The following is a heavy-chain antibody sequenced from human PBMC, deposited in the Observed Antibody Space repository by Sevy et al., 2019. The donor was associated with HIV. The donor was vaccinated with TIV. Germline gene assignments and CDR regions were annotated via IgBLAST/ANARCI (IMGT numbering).Heavy chain of an antibody. Sequence: SETLSLTCTVSGGSISSYYWSWIRQPPGKGLEWIGYIYYSGSTKYNPSLKSRVSISVDTTKNQFSLKLNSVTAADTAVYYCARDGYYSDSSGYYHYYFYYWGQGTLVTVSS. CDR2: IYYSGST. CDR3: ARDGYYSDSSGYYHYYFYY. J-gene: IGHJ4*02. V-gene: IGHV4-59*01. CDR1: GGSISSYY. D-gene: IGHD3-22*01.